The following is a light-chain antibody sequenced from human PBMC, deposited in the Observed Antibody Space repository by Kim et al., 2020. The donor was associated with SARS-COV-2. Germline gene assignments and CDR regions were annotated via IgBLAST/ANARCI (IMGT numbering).Light chain of an antibody. CDR2: AAS. V-gene: IGKV1-9*01. J-gene: IGKJ3*01. Sequence: IQMTQSPSSLSASVGDRVTITCRASQGISRYLAWYQLKPGKAPKLLIYAASTLQSGVPSRISGSGSGTDFTLTINSVQPEDFATYYCQQSAIHPRTFGRGTRVDIK. CDR3: QQSAIHPRT. CDR1: QGISRY.